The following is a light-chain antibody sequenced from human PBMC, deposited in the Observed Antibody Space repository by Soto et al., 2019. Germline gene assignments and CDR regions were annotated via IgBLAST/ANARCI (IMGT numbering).Light chain of an antibody. CDR2: WAS. CDR3: QQYYSNPLT. J-gene: IGKJ4*01. Sequence: DIVMTQSPDSLAVSLGERATINCKSSQSVLYSSNNKNYLAWYQQKPGQPPKLLIHWASTRESGVPDRISGSGSGTDFTLTITSLQAEDVAVYYCQQYYSNPLTFGGGTKVEIK. V-gene: IGKV4-1*01. CDR1: QSVLYSSNNKNY.